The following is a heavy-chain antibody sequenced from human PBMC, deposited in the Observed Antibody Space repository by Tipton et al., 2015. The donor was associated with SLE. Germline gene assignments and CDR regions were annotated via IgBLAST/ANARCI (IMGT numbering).Heavy chain of an antibody. J-gene: IGHJ4*02. CDR2: IFTSGNT. CDR3: ARVLDVLDY. V-gene: IGHV4-61*02. D-gene: IGHD6-6*01. CDR1: GGSLSGDTYY. Sequence: TLSLTCTVSGGSLSGDTYYWSWIRQPAGEGLEWIGRIFTSGNTNYNPSLKSRVTISIDTSKNQFSLELSSVTAADTAVYYCARVLDVLDYWGQGTLVTVSS.